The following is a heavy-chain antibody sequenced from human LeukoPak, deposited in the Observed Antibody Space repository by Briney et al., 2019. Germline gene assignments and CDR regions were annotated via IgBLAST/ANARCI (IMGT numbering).Heavy chain of an antibody. Sequence: GGSLRLSCAASGFTFSSYWMSWVRQAPGKGLEWVANIKQDGSEKYYVDSVKGRFTISRDNAKNSLYLQMNGLRAEDTAVYYCARKGGATTYGYYYYYMDVWGKGTTVTISS. J-gene: IGHJ6*03. D-gene: IGHD1-26*01. V-gene: IGHV3-7*01. CDR2: IKQDGSEK. CDR1: GFTFSSYW. CDR3: ARKGGATTYGYYYYYMDV.